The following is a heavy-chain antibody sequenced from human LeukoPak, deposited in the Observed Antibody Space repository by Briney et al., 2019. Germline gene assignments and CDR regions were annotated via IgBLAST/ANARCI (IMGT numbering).Heavy chain of an antibody. V-gene: IGHV3-23*01. CDR1: GFTFSSYA. Sequence: GGSLRLSCAASGFTFSSYAMTWVRQAPGKGLEWVSSIGTHGTTTYYADSVKGRFTISRDDSKNTLYLQMNSLRAQHTAVYYCAKSSGWYRDYFDYWGQGTLVTVSS. CDR2: IGTHGTTT. CDR3: AKSSGWYRDYFDY. J-gene: IGHJ4*02. D-gene: IGHD6-19*01.